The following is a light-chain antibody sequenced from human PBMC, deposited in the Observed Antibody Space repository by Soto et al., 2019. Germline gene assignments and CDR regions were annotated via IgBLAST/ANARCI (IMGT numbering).Light chain of an antibody. CDR3: QQYGSSPPWT. CDR1: QSVSSSY. Sequence: EIVLTQSPGTLSLSPGERATLSCRASQSVSSSYLAWYQQKPGQAPRLLIYGTSSRATGIPDRFSGSGSETDFTLTISRLEPEDFPVYYCQQYGSSPPWTFGQGTKVDMK. CDR2: GTS. J-gene: IGKJ1*01. V-gene: IGKV3-20*01.